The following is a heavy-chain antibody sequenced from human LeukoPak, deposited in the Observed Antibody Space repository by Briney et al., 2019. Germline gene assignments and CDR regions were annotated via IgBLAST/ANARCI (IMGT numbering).Heavy chain of an antibody. D-gene: IGHD1-7*01. CDR2: IYPSGST. Sequence: TSETLSLTCSVSGDSIGSGSFYWSWIRQPAGRGLEWIGRIYPSGSTNYNPSLKSRVTISVDTSKNQFSLKLSSVTAADTAVYYCARGPVGGTTYNDGDAFDIWGQGTMVTVSS. CDR3: ARGPVGGTTYNDGDAFDI. J-gene: IGHJ3*02. V-gene: IGHV4-61*02. CDR1: GDSIGSGSFY.